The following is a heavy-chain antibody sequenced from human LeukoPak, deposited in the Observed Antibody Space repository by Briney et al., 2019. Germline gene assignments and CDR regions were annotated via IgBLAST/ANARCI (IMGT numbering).Heavy chain of an antibody. CDR2: INGSGGST. V-gene: IGHV3-23*01. CDR3: AKAVKMGKSMAAAGLNWFDP. J-gene: IGHJ5*02. D-gene: IGHD6-13*01. Sequence: PGGSLRLSCAASGFTFSSYVMSWVRQAPGKGLEWVSAINGSGGSTYYADSVKGRFTISRDNSKNTLYLQMNSLRAEDTAVYYCAKAVKMGKSMAAAGLNWFDPWGQGTLVTVSS. CDR1: GFTFSSYV.